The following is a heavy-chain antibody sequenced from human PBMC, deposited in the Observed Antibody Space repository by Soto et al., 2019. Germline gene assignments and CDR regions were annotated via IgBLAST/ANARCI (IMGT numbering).Heavy chain of an antibody. Sequence: VGSLRLSCASSVFSVSSNYMSWVRHSPGEGLEWVAIIYINGSTDYADSVQGRFSVSRDIYKNTLFLQMNNLRAEDTAVYFCSGDPSGYDEGDWYHGVDVWGQGTKVTVXS. CDR1: VFSVSSNY. J-gene: IGHJ6*02. CDR3: SGDPSGYDEGDWYHGVDV. CDR2: IYINGST. V-gene: IGHV3-53*01. D-gene: IGHD5-12*01.